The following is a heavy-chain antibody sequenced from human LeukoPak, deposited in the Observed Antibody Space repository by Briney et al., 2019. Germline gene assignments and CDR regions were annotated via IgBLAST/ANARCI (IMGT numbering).Heavy chain of an antibody. CDR3: ARVTCSGGNCYGPIDY. J-gene: IGHJ4*02. CDR1: GGTFSSYA. V-gene: IGHV1-69*04. D-gene: IGHD2-15*01. CDR2: IVPILGIA. Sequence: SVKVSCKASGGTFSSYAISWVRQAPGQGLEWMGRIVPILGIANYAQKFQGRVTITADKSTSTAYMELSSLRSEDTAVYYCARVTCSGGNCYGPIDYWGQGTLVTVSS.